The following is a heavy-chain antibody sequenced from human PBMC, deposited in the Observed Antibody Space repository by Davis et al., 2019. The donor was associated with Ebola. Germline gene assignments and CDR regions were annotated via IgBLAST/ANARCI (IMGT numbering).Heavy chain of an antibody. CDR2: ISSSSSYI. Sequence: GESLKISCAASGFTFSSYSMNWVRQAPGKGLEWVSSISSSSSYIYYADSVKGRFTISRDNAKNSLYLQMNSLRAEDTAVYYCASETANCGGDCYLDYWGQGTLVTVSS. CDR3: ASETANCGGDCYLDY. J-gene: IGHJ4*02. D-gene: IGHD2-21*01. CDR1: GFTFSSYS. V-gene: IGHV3-21*01.